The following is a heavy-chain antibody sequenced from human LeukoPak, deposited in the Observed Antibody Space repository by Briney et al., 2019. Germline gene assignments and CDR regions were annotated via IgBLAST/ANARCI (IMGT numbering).Heavy chain of an antibody. J-gene: IGHJ4*02. CDR1: GFTVSSYG. D-gene: IGHD2-2*01. CDR2: ISYDGSNK. V-gene: IGHV3-30*03. Sequence: PGGSLRLSCAASGFTVSSYGMHWVRQAPGKGLEWVAVISYDGSNKYYADSVKGRFTISRDNSKNTLYLQMNSLRAEDTAVYYCARVQGYCSSTSCTGLDYWGQGTLVTVSS. CDR3: ARVQGYCSSTSCTGLDY.